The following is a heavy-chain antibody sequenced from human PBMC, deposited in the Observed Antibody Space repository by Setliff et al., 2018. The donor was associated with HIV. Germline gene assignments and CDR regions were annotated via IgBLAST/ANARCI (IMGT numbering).Heavy chain of an antibody. CDR1: GFTFSSYT. J-gene: IGHJ4*02. Sequence: PGGSLRLSCAASGFTFSSYTMHWVRQAPGKGLEWVAVITHDGSSKYYADSVKGRFTISRDNSKNTLYLQMNSPRADDTAVYYCARDSSTKEMATIWVNFDYWGQGTLVTVS. V-gene: IGHV3-30*01. D-gene: IGHD5-12*01. CDR2: ITHDGSSK. CDR3: ARDSSTKEMATIWVNFDY.